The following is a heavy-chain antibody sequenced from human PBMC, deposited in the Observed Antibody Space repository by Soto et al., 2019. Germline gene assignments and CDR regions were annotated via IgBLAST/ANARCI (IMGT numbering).Heavy chain of an antibody. J-gene: IGHJ4*02. CDR2: IKSETDGGTA. V-gene: IGHV3-15*01. Sequence: EVQLVQSGGGLVKPGGSLILSCAASGFNLSHPWMTWVRQAAGKGLEWVGRIKSETDGGTADYAVPVKGRITISRDDSKNTVYLQMNSLKTEDTAVYYCTTGIYYDLLTGYHDVAYWGQGTLVTVSS. CDR3: TTGIYYDLLTGYHDVAY. CDR1: GFNLSHPW. D-gene: IGHD3-9*01.